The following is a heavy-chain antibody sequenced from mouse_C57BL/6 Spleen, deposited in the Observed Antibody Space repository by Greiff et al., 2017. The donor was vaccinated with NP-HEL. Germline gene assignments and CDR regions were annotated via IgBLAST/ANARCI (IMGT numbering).Heavy chain of an antibody. CDR1: GFTFSDYG. Sequence: EVNVVESGGGLVKPGGSLKLSCAASGFTFSDYGMHWVRQAPEKGLEWVAYISSGSSTIYYADTVKGRFTISRDNAKNTLFLQMTSLRSEDTAMYYCARGSSGYCYAMDYWGQGTSVTVSS. CDR2: ISSGSSTI. J-gene: IGHJ4*01. CDR3: ARGSSGYCYAMDY. V-gene: IGHV5-17*01. D-gene: IGHD3-2*02.